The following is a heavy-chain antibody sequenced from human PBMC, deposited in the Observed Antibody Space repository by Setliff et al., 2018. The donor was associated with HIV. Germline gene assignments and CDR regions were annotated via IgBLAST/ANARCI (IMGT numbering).Heavy chain of an antibody. CDR2: IHTRGST. CDR1: GGSISSGSHY. CDR3: ARFYYHYDSTNDAFDI. D-gene: IGHD3-22*01. Sequence: PSETLSLTCTVSGGSISSGSHYWSWIRQPAGKGLEWIGRIHTRGSTDYNPSLKSRVTISVDTSKNQFSLKLSSVTAADTAVYYCARFYYHYDSTNDAFDIWGQGTMVTVSS. J-gene: IGHJ3*02. V-gene: IGHV4-61*02.